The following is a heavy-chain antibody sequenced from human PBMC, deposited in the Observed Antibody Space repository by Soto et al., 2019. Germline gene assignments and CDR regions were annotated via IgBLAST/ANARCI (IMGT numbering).Heavy chain of an antibody. CDR3: AKWTGSSSSGGRCYLDDPFDY. CDR1: GFTFSNYA. V-gene: IGHV3-23*01. Sequence: EVHLLESGGDLVQPGGSLRLSCAASGFTFSNYAMSWVRQAPGKGLDWVSGISGSAASTFYADSVKGRFTISRDNSKNTLYLQMNSVTAEDTAVYYCAKWTGSSSSGGRCYLDDPFDYWGQGTLVTVSS. D-gene: IGHD2-15*01. CDR2: ISGSAAST. J-gene: IGHJ4*02.